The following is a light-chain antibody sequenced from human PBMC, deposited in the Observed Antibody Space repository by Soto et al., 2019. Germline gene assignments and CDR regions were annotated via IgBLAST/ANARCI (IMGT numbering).Light chain of an antibody. V-gene: IGLV2-11*01. CDR1: SSDVGGYNS. J-gene: IGLJ1*01. CDR3: CSYAGSYTYV. Sequence: QSALTQPRSVSGSPGQSVTISCTGTSSDVGGYNSVSWYQQHPGKVPKLMIYDVNKRPSGVPDRFSGSKSGNTASLTISGLQAEDEADYYCCSYAGSYTYVFGSGTKVT. CDR2: DVN.